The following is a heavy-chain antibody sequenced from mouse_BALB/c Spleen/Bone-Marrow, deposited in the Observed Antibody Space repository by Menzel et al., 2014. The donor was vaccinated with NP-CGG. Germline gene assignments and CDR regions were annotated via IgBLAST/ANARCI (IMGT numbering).Heavy chain of an antibody. CDR3: ARNSAGRYGEFAY. CDR2: IWSDGST. V-gene: IGHV2-6*02. Sequence: QVQLKDSGPGLVAPSQSLSITCTVSGFSLTSYGVHWVRQPPGKGLEWLVVIWSDGSTTYNSALESKLSISKDNSKSQVFLKMNSLQTDDTAMYYCARNSAGRYGEFAYWGQGTLVTVSA. CDR1: GFSLTSYG. D-gene: IGHD2-14*01. J-gene: IGHJ3*01.